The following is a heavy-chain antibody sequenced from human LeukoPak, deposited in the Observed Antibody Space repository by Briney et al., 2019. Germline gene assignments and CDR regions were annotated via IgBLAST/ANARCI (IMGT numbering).Heavy chain of an antibody. J-gene: IGHJ4*02. Sequence: GGSLRLSCAASGFTFSSYAMHWVRQAPGKGLEWVAVISYDGSNKYYADSVKGQFTISRDNSKNTLYLQMNSLRAEDTAVYYCARDFGYSNYWGQGTLVTVSS. V-gene: IGHV3-30-3*01. CDR1: GFTFSSYA. CDR2: ISYDGSNK. D-gene: IGHD2-21*01. CDR3: ARDFGYSNY.